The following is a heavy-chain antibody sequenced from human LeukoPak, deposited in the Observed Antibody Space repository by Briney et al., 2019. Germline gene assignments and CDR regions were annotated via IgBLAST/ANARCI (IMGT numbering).Heavy chain of an antibody. CDR1: GGSFSGYY. J-gene: IGHJ5*02. D-gene: IGHD2-2*02. V-gene: IGHV4-34*01. CDR2: INHSGST. Sequence: SETLSLTCAVYGGSFSGYYWSWIRQPPGKGLEWIGEINHSGSTNYNPSLKSRVTISVDTSKNQFSLKLSSVTAADTAVYYCARGSVRFPTFIAVPAAISGNWFDPWGQGTLVTVSS. CDR3: ARGSVRFPTFIAVPAAISGNWFDP.